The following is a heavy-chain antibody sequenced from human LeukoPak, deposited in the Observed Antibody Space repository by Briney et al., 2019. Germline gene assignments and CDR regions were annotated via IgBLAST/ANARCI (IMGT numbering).Heavy chain of an antibody. CDR2: IGGSGTST. Sequence: GGSLRLSCAASGFTFSSYAMSWVRQAPGMGLEWVSGIGGSGTSTYYADSVKGRFTISRDNSKNRLFLQMNSLGAEDTAVYYCAKTRLLWFGELLDIDYWGQGTLVTVSS. V-gene: IGHV3-23*01. CDR3: AKTRLLWFGELLDIDY. J-gene: IGHJ4*02. CDR1: GFTFSSYA. D-gene: IGHD3-10*01.